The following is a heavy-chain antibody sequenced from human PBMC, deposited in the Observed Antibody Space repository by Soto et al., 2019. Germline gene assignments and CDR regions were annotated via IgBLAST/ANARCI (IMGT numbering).Heavy chain of an antibody. D-gene: IGHD2-2*01. CDR2: INQSGST. J-gene: IGHJ4*02. V-gene: IGHV4-34*01. Sequence: QVQLQQWGAGLLKPSETLSLTCAVYGGSFSGYYWSWIRQPPGKGLEWIGEINQSGSTNYNPSLKSRVTISVDTSKNQFSLKLSSVTAADTAVYYCARGGCSSTSCLANYFDYWGQGTLVTVSS. CDR1: GGSFSGYY. CDR3: ARGGCSSTSCLANYFDY.